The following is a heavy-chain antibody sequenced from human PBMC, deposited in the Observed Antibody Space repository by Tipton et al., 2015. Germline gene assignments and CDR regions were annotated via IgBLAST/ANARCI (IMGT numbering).Heavy chain of an antibody. CDR2: ISHSGNT. CDR3: ACQDYDSLTRDYQTVDH. D-gene: IGHD3-9*01. V-gene: IGHV4-38-2*01. CDR1: AYSISSDYY. Sequence: TLSLTCAVSAYSISSDYYWGWIRQPPGKGLEWIGSISHSGNTYYNPSLKSRVTMSRDTSKNQFSLKLTSVTAADTAVYYCACQDYDSLTRDYQTVDHWGQGTLVIVSS. J-gene: IGHJ4*02.